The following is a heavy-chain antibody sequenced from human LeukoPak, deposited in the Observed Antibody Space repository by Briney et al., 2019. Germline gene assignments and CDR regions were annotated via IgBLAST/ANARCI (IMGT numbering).Heavy chain of an antibody. J-gene: IGHJ3*02. CDR3: ARDLAGCGGDCYSGAFDI. D-gene: IGHD2-21*02. CDR2: ISSSSSYI. V-gene: IGHV3-21*01. Sequence: PGGSLRLSCAASGFTFSSYSMNWVRQAPGKGLEWVSSISSSSSYIYYADSVKGRFTISRDNAKNSLYLQMNSLRAEDTAVYYCARDLAGCGGDCYSGAFDIWGQGTMVTVSS. CDR1: GFTFSSYS.